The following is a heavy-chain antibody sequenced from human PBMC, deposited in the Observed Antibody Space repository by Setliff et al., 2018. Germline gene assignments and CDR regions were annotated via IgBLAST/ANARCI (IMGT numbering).Heavy chain of an antibody. CDR3: ARDRDSSGYPYYFDY. CDR1: GGTFSSYA. Sequence: ASVKVSCKASGGTFSSYAISWVRQAPGQGLEWMGRIIPIFGTANYAQKFQGRVTMTEDTSTDTAYMELSSLRSDDTAVYYCARDRDSSGYPYYFDYWGQGTLVTVSS. J-gene: IGHJ4*02. D-gene: IGHD3-22*01. CDR2: IIPIFGTA. V-gene: IGHV1-69*06.